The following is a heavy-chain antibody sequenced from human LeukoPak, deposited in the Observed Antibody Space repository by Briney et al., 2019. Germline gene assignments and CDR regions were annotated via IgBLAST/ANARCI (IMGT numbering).Heavy chain of an antibody. V-gene: IGHV1-8*02. J-gene: IGHJ4*02. CDR2: INAYNGNT. Sequence: ASVKVSCKASGYTFTSYGISWVRQATGQGLEWMGWINAYNGNTGYAQKFQGRVTMTRNTSISTAYMELSSLRSEDTAVYYCARGLTMVRGVFPPPNYWGQGTLVTVSS. D-gene: IGHD3-10*01. CDR3: ARGLTMVRGVFPPPNY. CDR1: GYTFTSYG.